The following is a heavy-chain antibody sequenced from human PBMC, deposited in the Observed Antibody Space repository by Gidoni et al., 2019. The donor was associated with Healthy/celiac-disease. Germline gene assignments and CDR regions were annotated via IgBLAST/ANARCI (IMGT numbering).Heavy chain of an antibody. CDR3: ANGGPRALFDY. CDR1: GFTFSSYG. Sequence: QVQLVESGGGVVQPGRSLRLSCAASGFTFSSYGIHWGRQAPGKGLVWVTVISYDGSNKYYADSVKGRFTISRDNSKNTLYLQMNSLRAEDTAVYYCANGGPRALFDYWGQGTLVTVSS. J-gene: IGHJ4*02. V-gene: IGHV3-30*18. D-gene: IGHD2-15*01. CDR2: ISYDGSNK.